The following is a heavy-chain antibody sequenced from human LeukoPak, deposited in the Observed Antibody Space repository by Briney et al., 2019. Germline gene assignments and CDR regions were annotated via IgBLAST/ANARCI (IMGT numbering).Heavy chain of an antibody. CDR3: ASETTGAIYCSSTSCAFDY. J-gene: IGHJ4*02. D-gene: IGHD2-2*01. CDR1: GGSISGYY. Sequence: ASETLSLTCTVSGGSISGYYWSWIRQPAGKGLEWIGRIYTSGSTNYNPSLKSRVTISVDTSKNQFSLKLSSVTAADTAVYYCASETTGAIYCSSTSCAFDYWGQGTLVTVSS. CDR2: IYTSGST. V-gene: IGHV4-4*07.